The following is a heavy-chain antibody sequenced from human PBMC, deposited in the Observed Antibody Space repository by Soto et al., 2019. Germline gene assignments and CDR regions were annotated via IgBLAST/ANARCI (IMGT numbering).Heavy chain of an antibody. CDR3: ARTLSWRRGPFDY. D-gene: IGHD2-15*01. CDR1: GFIFNTYS. V-gene: IGHV3-48*02. Sequence: GSLRLSCAASGFIFNTYSLNWVRQAPGKGLEWVSYISGSSQTIFYADSVRGRFTISRDNANNSTYLQMVSLRDEDTAVYYCARTLSWRRGPFDYWGQGPLVTVSS. J-gene: IGHJ4*02. CDR2: ISGSSQTI.